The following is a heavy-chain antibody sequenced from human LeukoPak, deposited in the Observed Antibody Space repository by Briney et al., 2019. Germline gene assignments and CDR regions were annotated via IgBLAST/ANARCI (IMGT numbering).Heavy chain of an antibody. CDR1: GFTVSSNY. V-gene: IGHV3-53*01. CDR3: ARDRYSSGQRYYFDY. Sequence: GGSLRLSCAASGFTVSSNYMGWVRQAPGKGLEWVSVIYSGGSTYYADSVKGRFTISRDNSKNTLYLQMNSLRAEDTAVYYCARDRYSSGQRYYFDYWGQGTLVTVSS. J-gene: IGHJ4*02. CDR2: IYSGGST. D-gene: IGHD6-19*01.